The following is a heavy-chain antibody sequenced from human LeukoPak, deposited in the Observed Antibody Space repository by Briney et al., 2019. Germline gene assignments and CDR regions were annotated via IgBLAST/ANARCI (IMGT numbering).Heavy chain of an antibody. V-gene: IGHV4-59*08. CDR2: IYYSGST. D-gene: IGHD3-10*01. Sequence: SETLSLTCPVSGGSISGYYWNWIRQSPDKGLEWIGHIYYSGSTNYNPSLKSRVTISVDTSKNQFSLKLTSVTAADAAVYYCARHYMVRGATRYYFDYWGQGTLVTVSS. CDR1: GGSISGYY. J-gene: IGHJ4*02. CDR3: ARHYMVRGATRYYFDY.